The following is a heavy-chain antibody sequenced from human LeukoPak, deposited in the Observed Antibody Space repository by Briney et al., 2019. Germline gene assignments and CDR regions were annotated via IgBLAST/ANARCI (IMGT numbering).Heavy chain of an antibody. V-gene: IGHV1-46*01. Sequence: GASVKVSCKASGYTFTSYYMHWVRQAPGQGLEWMGIINPSGGSTSYAQKFQGRVTMTRDMSTSTVYMELSSLRSEDTAVYYCARGARDYDILTGSPNFDYWGQGTLVTVSS. CDR3: ARGARDYDILTGSPNFDY. CDR1: GYTFTSYY. D-gene: IGHD3-9*01. J-gene: IGHJ4*02. CDR2: INPSGGST.